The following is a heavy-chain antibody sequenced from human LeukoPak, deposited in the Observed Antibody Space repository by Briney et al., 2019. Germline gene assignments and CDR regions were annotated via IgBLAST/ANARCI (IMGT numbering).Heavy chain of an antibody. Sequence: GGSLRLSCAASGFTFDDYAMRWVRQAPGKGLEWVSGISWNSGSIGYADSVKGRFTISRDNAKNSLYLQMNSLRAEDTALYYCAKVGSDLYYFDYWGQGTLVTVSS. CDR2: ISWNSGSI. J-gene: IGHJ4*02. V-gene: IGHV3-9*01. CDR1: GFTFDDYA. CDR3: AKVGSDLYYFDY. D-gene: IGHD5-12*01.